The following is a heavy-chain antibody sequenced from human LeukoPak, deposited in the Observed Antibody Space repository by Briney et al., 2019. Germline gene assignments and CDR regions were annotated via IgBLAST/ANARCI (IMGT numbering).Heavy chain of an antibody. Sequence: ASVKVSCKASGDTFTNFGFSWVRQAPGQGLEWMGRIIPVVDIADHAEKFRGRVTITADKSTGTAYMELSSLKSDDTAVYYCAREVGATSLYYMDVWGKGTTVTVSS. CDR1: GDTFTNFG. CDR2: IIPVVDIA. J-gene: IGHJ6*03. CDR3: AREVGATSLYYMDV. V-gene: IGHV1-69*04. D-gene: IGHD1-26*01.